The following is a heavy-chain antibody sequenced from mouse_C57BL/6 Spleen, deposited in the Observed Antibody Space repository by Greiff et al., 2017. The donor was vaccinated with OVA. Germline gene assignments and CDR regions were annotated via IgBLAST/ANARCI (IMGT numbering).Heavy chain of an antibody. CDR1: GYTFTSYW. V-gene: IGHV1-69*01. CDR2: IDPSDSYT. J-gene: IGHJ4*01. D-gene: IGHD2-5*01. Sequence: QVQLQQPGAELVMPGASVKLSCKASGYTFTSYWMHWVKQRPGQGLAWIGEIDPSDSYTNYNQKFKGKSTLTVDKSSSTAYMQLSSLTSEDSAVYYCARPRYSNYDTAMDYWGQGTSVTVSS. CDR3: ARPRYSNYDTAMDY.